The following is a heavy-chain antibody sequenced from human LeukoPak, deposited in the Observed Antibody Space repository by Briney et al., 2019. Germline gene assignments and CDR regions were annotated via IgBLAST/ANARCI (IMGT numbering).Heavy chain of an antibody. CDR2: ISYDGSDK. D-gene: IGHD2/OR15-2a*01. V-gene: IGHV3-30*03. J-gene: IGHJ3*02. CDR1: GFPFSSYW. CDR3: AIDYLGAFDI. Sequence: GGSLRLSCVASGFPFSSYWMTWVRQAPGKGLEWVAVISYDGSDKYYADSVKGRFTISRDNSKNTLCLQMNSLRAEDTALYYCAIDYLGAFDIWGQGTMVTVSS.